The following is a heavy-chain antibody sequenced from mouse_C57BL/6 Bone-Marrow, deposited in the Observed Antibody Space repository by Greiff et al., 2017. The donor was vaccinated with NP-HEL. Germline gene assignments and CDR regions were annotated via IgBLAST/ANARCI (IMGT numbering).Heavy chain of an antibody. J-gene: IGHJ2*01. D-gene: IGHD1-1*02. CDR1: GYSITSGYY. V-gene: IGHV3-6*01. CDR3: ARTVVLLPFYFDY. CDR2: ISYDGSN. Sequence: EVQLQESGPGLVKPSQSLSLTCSVTGYSITSGYYWNWIRQFPGNNLEWMGYISYDGSNHYNPSLKNRISITRDTSKNQFFLKLNSVTTEDTATYYCARTVVLLPFYFDYWGQGTTLTVSS.